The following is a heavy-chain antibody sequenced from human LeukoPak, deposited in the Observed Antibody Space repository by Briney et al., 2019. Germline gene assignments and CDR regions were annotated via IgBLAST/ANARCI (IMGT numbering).Heavy chain of an antibody. D-gene: IGHD3-9*01. CDR1: GGSFSGYY. J-gene: IGHJ6*02. Sequence: SEILSLTCAVYGGSFSGYYWSWIRQPPGKGLEWIGEINHSGSTNYNPYLKSRVTISVDTSKNHFSLKLSSVAAADTAVNYCARGRTRYFDWLLYPYYYYGMDVWGQGTTVTVSS. CDR2: INHSGST. V-gene: IGHV4-34*01. CDR3: ARGRTRYFDWLLYPYYYYGMDV.